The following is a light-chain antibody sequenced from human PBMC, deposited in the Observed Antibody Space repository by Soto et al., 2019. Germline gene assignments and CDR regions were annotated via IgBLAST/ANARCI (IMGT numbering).Light chain of an antibody. Sequence: QSVLTQPASVSGSPGQSITISCTGTSSDVGSYNLVSWYQQHLGKAPKLMIYGVNKRPSGVSNRFSGSKSGNTASLTISGLQAEDEADYYCCSYAGISTFYVFGTGTKVTVL. CDR2: GVN. CDR1: SSDVGSYNL. J-gene: IGLJ1*01. CDR3: CSYAGISTFYV. V-gene: IGLV2-23*02.